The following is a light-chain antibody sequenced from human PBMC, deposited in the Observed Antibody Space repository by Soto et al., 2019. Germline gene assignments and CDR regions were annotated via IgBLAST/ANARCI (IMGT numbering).Light chain of an antibody. Sequence: QSALTQPPSASGTPGQRVTISCSGSSSNIRSYTVNWYKQLPGTAPNLLIYSNDRRPSRVPDRFSGSKSGTSASLAISGLQSEDEADYYCAAWDDSLNGYVFGTGTKVTVL. CDR1: SSNIRSYT. CDR2: SND. V-gene: IGLV1-44*01. J-gene: IGLJ1*01. CDR3: AAWDDSLNGYV.